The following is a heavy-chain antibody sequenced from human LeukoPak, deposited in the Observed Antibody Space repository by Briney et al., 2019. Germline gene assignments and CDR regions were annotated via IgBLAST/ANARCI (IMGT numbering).Heavy chain of an antibody. J-gene: IGHJ4*02. CDR3: AKGGFYGTNPIDY. CDR1: GFTFDDYA. Sequence: PGGSLRLSCAASGFTFDDYAMHWVRQAPGKGLERVSLISWDGGSTYYADSVKGRFTISRDNSKNSLYLQMNSLRAEDTALYYCAKGGFYGTNPIDYWGQGTLVTVSS. CDR2: ISWDGGST. V-gene: IGHV3-43D*03. D-gene: IGHD1/OR15-1a*01.